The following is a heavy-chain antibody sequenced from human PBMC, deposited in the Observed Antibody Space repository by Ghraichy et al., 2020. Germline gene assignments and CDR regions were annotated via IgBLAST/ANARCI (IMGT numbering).Heavy chain of an antibody. J-gene: IGHJ4*02. V-gene: IGHV3-15*01. CDR3: SAQPPSCSGYYCLPDS. Sequence: GGSLRLSCEASGFTFSDAWMTWVRQAPGKGLEWLGRIKSKTDGGAADYAAPVKGRLNISRDDSKNTLYLQMNSLKTDDTALYYCSAQPPSCSGYYCLPDSWGQGTLVTVSS. CDR2: IKSKTDGGAA. CDR1: GFTFSDAW. D-gene: IGHD3-22*01.